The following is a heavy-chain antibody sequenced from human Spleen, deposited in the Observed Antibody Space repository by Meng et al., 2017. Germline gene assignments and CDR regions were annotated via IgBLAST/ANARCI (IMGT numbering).Heavy chain of an antibody. D-gene: IGHD6-25*01. CDR3: ARDEDISAAGKLFGDY. CDR1: GYTFTGYY. CDR2: INPNSGGT. Sequence: ASVKVSCKASGYTFTGYYIHWVRQAPGQGLEWMGWINPNSGGTNFAQEFQGRVTLTRDTSISTAYMELSRLRSDDTAMYYCARDEDISAAGKLFGDYWGQGTLVTVSS. V-gene: IGHV1-2*02. J-gene: IGHJ4*02.